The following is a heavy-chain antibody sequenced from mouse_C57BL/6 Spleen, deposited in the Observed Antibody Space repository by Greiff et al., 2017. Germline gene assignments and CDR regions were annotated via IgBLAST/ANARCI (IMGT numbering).Heavy chain of an antibody. J-gene: IGHJ3*01. CDR1: GFTFSSYG. V-gene: IGHV5-6*01. D-gene: IGHD2-1*01. Sequence: EVMLVESGGDLVKPGGSLKLSCAASGFTFSSYGMSWVRQTPDKRLEWVATISSGGSYTYYPDSVKGRFTISRDNAKNTLFLQMTSLRSEDTAMYYCARYGNYPYWGQGTLVTVSA. CDR3: ARYGNYPY. CDR2: ISSGGSYT.